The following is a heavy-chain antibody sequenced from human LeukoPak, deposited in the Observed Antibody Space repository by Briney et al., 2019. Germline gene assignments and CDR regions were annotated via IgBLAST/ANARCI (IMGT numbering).Heavy chain of an antibody. J-gene: IGHJ3*02. Sequence: PGGPLRLSCVASGFTFSGHWMHWVRQAPGKGLVWVSHINSDGSSTRYADSVKGRFTISRDNATSTLYLQMNSLRAEDTAVYYCARDQHYFHSSGYYSDAFDIWGQGTMVTVSS. V-gene: IGHV3-74*01. CDR3: ARDQHYFHSSGYYSDAFDI. CDR1: GFTFSGHW. CDR2: INSDGSST. D-gene: IGHD3-22*01.